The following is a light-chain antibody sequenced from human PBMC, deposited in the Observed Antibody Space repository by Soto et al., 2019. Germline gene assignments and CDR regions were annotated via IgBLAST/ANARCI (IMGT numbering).Light chain of an antibody. CDR2: GAS. CDR1: QSVSSSY. J-gene: IGKJ3*01. Sequence: EIVLTQSPGTLSLSPGERATLSCRASQSVSSSYLAWYQQKPGQTPRLLIYGASSRATGIPDRFSGSGSGTDFTFNISRLEPEDFAVYYCQQYGSSPFTFGPGTKVEI. V-gene: IGKV3-20*01. CDR3: QQYGSSPFT.